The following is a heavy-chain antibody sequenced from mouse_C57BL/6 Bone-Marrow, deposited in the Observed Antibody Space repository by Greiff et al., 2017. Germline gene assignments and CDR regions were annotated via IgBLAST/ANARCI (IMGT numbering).Heavy chain of an antibody. D-gene: IGHD1-1*01. CDR3: ARGDYYGSSVDY. J-gene: IGHJ2*01. CDR1: GYTFTSYW. V-gene: IGHV1-69*01. CDR2: IDPSDSYT. Sequence: QVQLQQSGAELVMPGASVKLSCKASGYTFTSYWMHWVKQTPGQGLEWIGEIDPSDSYTNYNQKFKGKSTLTVDKSSSTAYMQLSSLTSEDSAVYYCARGDYYGSSVDYWGQGTTLTVSS.